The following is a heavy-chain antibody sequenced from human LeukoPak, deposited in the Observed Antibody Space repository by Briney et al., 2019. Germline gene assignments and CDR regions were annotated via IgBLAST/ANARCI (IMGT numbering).Heavy chain of an antibody. CDR1: GFTFSSYG. D-gene: IGHD5-18*01. CDR3: AKDPHQQLWLRQPNYFDY. CDR2: ISYDGSNK. V-gene: IGHV3-30*18. Sequence: PGRSLRLSCAASGFTFSSYGMHWVRQAPGKGLEWVAVISYDGSNKYYADSVKGRFTISRDNSKNTLYLQMNSLRAEDTAVYYCAKDPHQQLWLRQPNYFDYWGQGTLVTVSS. J-gene: IGHJ4*02.